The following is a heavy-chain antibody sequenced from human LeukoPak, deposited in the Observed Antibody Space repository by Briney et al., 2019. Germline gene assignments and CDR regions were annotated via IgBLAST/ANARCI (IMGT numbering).Heavy chain of an antibody. Sequence: AASVKVSCKSSGYTFTGYYIHWVRQAPGQGLEWMGWINPNSGGTNYAQKFQGRVTMTGDTSISTAYMELSRLRSDDTAVYYCARVVLIVLMVYENWFDPWGQGTLVTVSS. D-gene: IGHD2-8*01. CDR1: GYTFTGYY. V-gene: IGHV1-2*02. CDR2: INPNSGGT. J-gene: IGHJ5*02. CDR3: ARVVLIVLMVYENWFDP.